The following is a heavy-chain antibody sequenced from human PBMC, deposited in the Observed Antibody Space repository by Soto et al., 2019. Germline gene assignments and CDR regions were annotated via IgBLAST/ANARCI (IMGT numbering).Heavy chain of an antibody. Sequence: SETLSLTCSVSGDYIHVGGYYWTWIRQRPGKGLEWMGYIYYTGKTYYNPSLESRLTMSVDRSKNQFSLRLTSVTAADTAVYFCGRDLTSNANCIDPWGQGTLVTVPQ. J-gene: IGHJ5*02. V-gene: IGHV4-30-4*01. D-gene: IGHD2-2*01. CDR1: GDYIHVGGYY. CDR3: GRDLTSNANCIDP. CDR2: IYYTGKT.